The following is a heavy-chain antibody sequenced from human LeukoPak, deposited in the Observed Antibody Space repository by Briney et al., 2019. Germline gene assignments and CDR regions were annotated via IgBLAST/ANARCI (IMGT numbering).Heavy chain of an antibody. CDR1: GFTFSSYA. V-gene: IGHV3-30*04. CDR3: ARGSTFSWPYYYYGMDV. CDR2: ISYDGSNK. D-gene: IGHD2/OR15-2a*01. J-gene: IGHJ6*02. Sequence: PGGSLRLSCAASGFTFSSYAMHWVRQAPGKGLEWVAVISYDGSNKYYADSVKGRFTISRDNSKNTLYLQMNSLRAEDTAVYYCARGSTFSWPYYYYGMDVWGQGTTVTVSS.